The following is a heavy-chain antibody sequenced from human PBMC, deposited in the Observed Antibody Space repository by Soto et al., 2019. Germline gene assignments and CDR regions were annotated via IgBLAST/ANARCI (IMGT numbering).Heavy chain of an antibody. J-gene: IGHJ4*02. V-gene: IGHV4-34*01. CDR1: GGSFTGYY. D-gene: IGHD6-25*01. CDR2: INHSGST. CDR3: ASMWSGYNSH. Sequence: PSDTLSLTCAVYGGSFTGYYWSWILQPPGKGLEWIGEINHSGSTNYNPSLKSRVTISVDTSKIQFSLILSSVTAADTAVYYCASMWSGYNSHWGQGTLVTVS.